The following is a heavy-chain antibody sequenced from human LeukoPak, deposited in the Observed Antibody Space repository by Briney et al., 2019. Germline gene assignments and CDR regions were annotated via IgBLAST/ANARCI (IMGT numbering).Heavy chain of an antibody. CDR1: GGSISYNY. J-gene: IGHJ4*02. D-gene: IGHD3-22*01. CDR2: IYHSGST. CDR3: ARTGNYYDSSGYWGWIDY. Sequence: SETLSLTCTVSGGSISYNYWGWTRQPPGKGLEWIGYIYHSGSTNYNPSLKSRVTISIDMSMNQFSLKLSSVTAADTAVYYCARTGNYYDSSGYWGWIDYWGQGTLVTVSS. V-gene: IGHV4-59*01.